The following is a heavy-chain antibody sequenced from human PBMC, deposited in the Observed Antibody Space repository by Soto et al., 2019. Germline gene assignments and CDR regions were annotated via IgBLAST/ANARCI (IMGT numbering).Heavy chain of an antibody. Sequence: SETLSLTCAVSGGSISSGGYSWSWIRQPPGKGLEWIGYIYHSGSTYYNPSLKRRVTISVDTSKNQFSLKLSSVTAADTAVYYCARRFDYYGSGSYNYFDYWGQGTLVTVSS. D-gene: IGHD3-10*01. CDR2: IYHSGST. CDR3: ARRFDYYGSGSYNYFDY. CDR1: GGSISSGGYS. J-gene: IGHJ4*02. V-gene: IGHV4-30-2*01.